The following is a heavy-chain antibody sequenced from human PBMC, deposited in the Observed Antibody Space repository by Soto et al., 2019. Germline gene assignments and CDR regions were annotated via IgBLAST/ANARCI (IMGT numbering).Heavy chain of an antibody. Sequence: QVQLVESGGGVVQPGRSLRLSCAASGFTFSSYGMNWVRQAAGKGLEWVAVISYDGSNKYYADSVKGRFTISRDSSKNMMYLQMNSLRAEDTAVYYCAKEDSSSWHYYYGMDVWGQGTTVTVSS. D-gene: IGHD6-13*01. CDR3: AKEDSSSWHYYYGMDV. CDR2: ISYDGSNK. V-gene: IGHV3-30*18. CDR1: GFTFSSYG. J-gene: IGHJ6*02.